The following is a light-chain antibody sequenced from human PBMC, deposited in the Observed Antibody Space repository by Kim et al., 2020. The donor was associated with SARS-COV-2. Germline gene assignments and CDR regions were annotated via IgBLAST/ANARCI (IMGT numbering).Light chain of an antibody. CDR2: GAS. J-gene: IGKJ4*01. CDR1: QSVSSSY. V-gene: IGKV3-20*01. Sequence: EIVLTQSPGTLSLSPGERATLSCRASQSVSSSYLAWYQHKPGQAPRVLIYGASSSATGIPDRFSGSGSGTDFTLTISRLEPEDFAVYYCQQYGSSLSLTFGGGTKVDIK. CDR3: QQYGSSLSLT.